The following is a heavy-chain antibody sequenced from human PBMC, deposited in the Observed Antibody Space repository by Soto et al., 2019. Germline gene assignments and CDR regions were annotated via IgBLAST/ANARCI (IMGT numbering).Heavy chain of an antibody. V-gene: IGHV4-59*12. J-gene: IGHJ6*02. CDR2: IYHSGST. CDR3: ARDRAAAGTPYYYYYGMDA. D-gene: IGHD6-13*01. CDR1: GGSISSYY. Sequence: SETLSLTCTVSGGSISSYYWSWIRQPPGKGLEWIGYIYHSGSTNYNPSLKSRVTISVDKSKNQFSLKLSSVTAADTAVYYCARDRAAAGTPYYYYYGMDAWGQGTTVTVSS.